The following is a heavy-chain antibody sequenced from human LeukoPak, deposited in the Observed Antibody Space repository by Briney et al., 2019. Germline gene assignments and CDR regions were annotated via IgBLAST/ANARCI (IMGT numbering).Heavy chain of an antibody. CDR3: AKVYGSGSYPDY. V-gene: IGHV1-46*01. D-gene: IGHD3-10*01. CDR2: ISPSGGST. Sequence: ASVKVSCKASGYTFTSYGISWVRQAPGQGPEWMGVISPSGGSTTYAQKFQGRVTLTRDMSTSTDYLELSSLRSEDTAVYYCAKVYGSGSYPDYWGQGTLVTVSS. CDR1: GYTFTSYG. J-gene: IGHJ4*02.